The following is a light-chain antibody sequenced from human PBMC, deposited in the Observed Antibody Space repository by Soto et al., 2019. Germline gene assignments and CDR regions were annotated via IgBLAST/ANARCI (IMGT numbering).Light chain of an antibody. V-gene: IGKV1-5*03. J-gene: IGKJ4*01. CDR3: QQYDDYSPLT. CDR2: KAS. Sequence: DIQLTQSPSVLSASVGDTVTITCRASQSISTWLAWYQQKPGKAPNLLIYKASSLESGVPSRFSGSGSGTEFTLSISSLQPDDFATYYCQQYDDYSPLTFGGGTKVDIK. CDR1: QSISTW.